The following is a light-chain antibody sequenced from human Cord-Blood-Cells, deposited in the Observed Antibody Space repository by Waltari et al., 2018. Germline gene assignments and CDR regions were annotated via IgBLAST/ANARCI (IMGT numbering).Light chain of an antibody. CDR1: SSNIGNNY. Sequence: QSVLTQPPSVSAAPGQKVTISCSGSSSNIGNNYVSSYQQLPGTAPNLLIYEKNKQPSGIPARFAGSKSGTSATLGITGLQTGDEADYYCGTWDSSLSAYVFGTGTKVTVL. CDR2: EKN. V-gene: IGLV1-51*02. CDR3: GTWDSSLSAYV. J-gene: IGLJ1*01.